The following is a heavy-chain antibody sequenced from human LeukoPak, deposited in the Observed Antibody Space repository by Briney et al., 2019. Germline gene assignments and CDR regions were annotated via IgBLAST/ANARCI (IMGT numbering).Heavy chain of an antibody. CDR1: GYTFTGYC. CDR3: ARSVPKRLPAAIERDDY. D-gene: IGHD2-2*01. J-gene: IGHJ4*02. Sequence: GASVKVSCKASGYTFTGYCMHWVRQAPGQGLEWMGWINPNSGGTNYAQKFQGRVTMTRDTSISTAYMELSRLRSDDTAVYYCARSVPKRLPAAIERDDYWGQGTLVTVSS. CDR2: INPNSGGT. V-gene: IGHV1-2*02.